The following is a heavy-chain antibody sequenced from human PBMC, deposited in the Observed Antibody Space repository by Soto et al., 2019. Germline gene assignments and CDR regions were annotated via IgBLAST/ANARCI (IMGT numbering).Heavy chain of an antibody. CDR2: VEYGGST. Sequence: SETLSLTCTVSVVSIISSNFYWGWMRQPPGKGLEWIGSVEYGGSTYDNPSLKSRVTLSADTSKNQFSLKLTSVTAADTAIYYCARHDRGTVNMNCFDPWGQGTLVTVSS. CDR3: ARHDRGTVNMNCFDP. D-gene: IGHD4-17*01. V-gene: IGHV4-39*01. CDR1: VVSIISSNFY. J-gene: IGHJ5*01.